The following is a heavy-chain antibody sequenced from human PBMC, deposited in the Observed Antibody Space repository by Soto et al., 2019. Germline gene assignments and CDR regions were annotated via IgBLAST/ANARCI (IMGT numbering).Heavy chain of an antibody. Sequence: QVQLQESGPGLVRPSQTLSLTCTVSGGSIISGSKYCNWIRQRPGRGLEWIGYNQYTGNPFYNPSLKSRVAVSVDTSKNQFSLMLTSVTDADTAVYYCATGDLTAGELFFGYWGQGILVTVSS. D-gene: IGHD3-16*01. CDR1: GGSIISGSKY. CDR2: NQYTGNP. V-gene: IGHV4-31*03. J-gene: IGHJ4*02. CDR3: ATGDLTAGELFFGY.